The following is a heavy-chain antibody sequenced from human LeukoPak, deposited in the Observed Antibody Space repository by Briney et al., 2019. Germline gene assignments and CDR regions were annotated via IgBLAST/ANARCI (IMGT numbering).Heavy chain of an antibody. V-gene: IGHV4-39*01. CDR1: GGSISSSDYY. J-gene: IGHJ5*02. CDR2: VYYSGTT. Sequence: SETLSLTCIVSGGSISSSDYYWGWIRQPPGKGLEWIGSVYYSGTTFYNPSLKSRVTISMDTSKNQFSLKLTSVTAADTAVYYCVRRRGITPNWFDPWGQGTLVTVSS. D-gene: IGHD3-10*01. CDR3: VRRRGITPNWFDP.